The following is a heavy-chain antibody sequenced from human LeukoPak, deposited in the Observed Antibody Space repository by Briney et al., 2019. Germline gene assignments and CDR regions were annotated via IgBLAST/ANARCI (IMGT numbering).Heavy chain of an antibody. V-gene: IGHV4-39*01. D-gene: IGHD5-12*01. Sequence: PSETLSLTCTVSGGSISSSSYYWGWIRQPPGKGLEWIGSIYYSGSTYYNPSLKSRVTISVDTSKNQFSLKLSSVTAADTAVYYCARHRGSGGYDPDDYWGQGTLVTVPS. J-gene: IGHJ4*02. CDR2: IYYSGST. CDR3: ARHRGSGGYDPDDY. CDR1: GGSISSSSYY.